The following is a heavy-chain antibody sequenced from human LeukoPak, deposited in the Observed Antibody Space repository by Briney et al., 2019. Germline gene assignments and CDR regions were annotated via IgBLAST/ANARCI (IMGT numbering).Heavy chain of an antibody. J-gene: IGHJ6*02. Sequence: SETLSLTCTVSGGSISSYYWNWIRQPPGKGLEWIGYIYYSESTNYNPSLKSRVTISVDTSKNQFSLKLSSVTAADTAVYYCARDQVDYYYGMDVWGQGTTVTVSS. CDR1: GGSISSYY. CDR2: IYYSEST. V-gene: IGHV4-59*01. CDR3: ARDQVDYYYGMDV.